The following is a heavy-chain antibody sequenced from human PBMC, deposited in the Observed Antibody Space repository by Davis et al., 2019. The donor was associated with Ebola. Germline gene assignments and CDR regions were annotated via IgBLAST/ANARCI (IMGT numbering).Heavy chain of an antibody. V-gene: IGHV4-30-2*05. J-gene: IGHJ1*01. D-gene: IGHD2-21*02. CDR3: ARSRLLAYCGGDCNAEQEHFQI. CDR1: GDSISRGVYS. Sequence: SETLSLTCAVSGDSISRGVYSWSWIRQPPGKGLEWIGYIYDTLNDVGVSSYNPSLKSRVSMSVDTSKNQFSLNLRSVTAADTAVYFCARSRLLAYCGGDCNAEQEHFQIWGEGTLVTVSS. CDR2: IYDTLNDVGVS.